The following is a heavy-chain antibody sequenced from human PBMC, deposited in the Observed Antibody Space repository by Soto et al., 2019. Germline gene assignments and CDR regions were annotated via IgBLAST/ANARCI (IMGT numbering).Heavy chain of an antibody. CDR3: VRDHAMEV. J-gene: IGHJ6*02. Sequence: PEGSLRLSCAASGFTFRSYAMAWVRQPPGKGLEWVSSISGSGGSTYSADPVKGRFTISRDNSKNTVYLQMNSLRADDTAVYYCVRDHAMEVWGQGAMHTV. CDR2: ISGSGGST. V-gene: IGHV3-23*01. CDR1: GFTFRSYA.